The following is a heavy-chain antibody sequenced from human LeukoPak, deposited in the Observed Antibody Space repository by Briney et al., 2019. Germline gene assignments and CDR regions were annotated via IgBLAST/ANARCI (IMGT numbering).Heavy chain of an antibody. V-gene: IGHV3-48*03. D-gene: IGHD2-2*01. CDR2: ISHDGSVT. CDR3: ARDSKYAFDY. CDR1: GFTFSSYT. Sequence: GGSLRLSCATSGFTFSSYTLNWVRQAPGKGLEWLLYISHDGSVTYQAGSVKGRFNISRDNAKNSLYLQMNSLRAEDTAVYYCARDSKYAFDYWGQGTLVTVSS. J-gene: IGHJ4*02.